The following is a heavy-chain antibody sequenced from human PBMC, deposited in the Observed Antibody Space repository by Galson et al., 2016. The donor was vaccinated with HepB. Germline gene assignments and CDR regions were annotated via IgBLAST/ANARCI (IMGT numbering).Heavy chain of an antibody. Sequence: SLRLSCAASGFTFSNYPMSWVRQAPGKGLEWVSALSVSGGYTPYADSVKGRFLISRDNPKNTLYLQMTSLRAEDTAIYYCAKALWGGYSPRGGYYFDSWGQGTLVTVSS. CDR2: LSVSGGYT. CDR1: GFTFSNYP. V-gene: IGHV3-23*01. D-gene: IGHD3-3*01. CDR3: AKALWGGYSPRGGYYFDS. J-gene: IGHJ4*02.